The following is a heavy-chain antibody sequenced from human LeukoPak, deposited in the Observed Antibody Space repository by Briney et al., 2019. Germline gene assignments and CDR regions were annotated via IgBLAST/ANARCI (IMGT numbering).Heavy chain of an antibody. D-gene: IGHD3-10*01. Sequence: GGSLRLSCAASGLTISGYWMHWVRQGPGKGLVWVSRINGDASSTSYADSVKGRFTISRDNAKNTLYLQMNSLRAEDTAVYYCARDLTMVREYYYYGMDVWGKGTTVTVSS. CDR3: ARDLTMVREYYYYGMDV. CDR2: INGDASST. CDR1: GLTISGYW. V-gene: IGHV3-74*01. J-gene: IGHJ6*04.